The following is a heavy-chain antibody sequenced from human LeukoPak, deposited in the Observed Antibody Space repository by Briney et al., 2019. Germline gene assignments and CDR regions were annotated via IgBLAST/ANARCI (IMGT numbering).Heavy chain of an antibody. Sequence: SGGSLRLSCAASGFTFSSYSMNWVRQAPGKGLEWVSYISSSSSTIYYADSVKGRFTISRDNAKNSLYLQMNSLGDEDTAVYYCAREDDEYYDFWSGYYTGGVVDYWGQGTLVTVSS. CDR3: AREDDEYYDFWSGYYTGGVVDY. CDR1: GFTFSSYS. CDR2: ISSSSSTI. V-gene: IGHV3-48*02. D-gene: IGHD3-3*01. J-gene: IGHJ4*02.